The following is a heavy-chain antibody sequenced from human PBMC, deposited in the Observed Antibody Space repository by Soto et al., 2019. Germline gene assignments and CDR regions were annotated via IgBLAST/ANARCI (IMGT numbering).Heavy chain of an antibody. J-gene: IGHJ6*02. CDR1: GGSISSGDYY. V-gene: IGHV4-30-4*01. D-gene: IGHD3-3*01. CDR3: ARAAPTYYDFWSGQGRGGMDV. CDR2: IYYSGST. Sequence: SETLSLTCTVSGGSISSGDYYWSWIRQPPGKCLEWIGYIYYSGSTYYNPSLKSRVTISVDTSKNQFSLKLSSVTAADTAVYYCARAAPTYYDFWSGQGRGGMDVWGQGTTVTVSS.